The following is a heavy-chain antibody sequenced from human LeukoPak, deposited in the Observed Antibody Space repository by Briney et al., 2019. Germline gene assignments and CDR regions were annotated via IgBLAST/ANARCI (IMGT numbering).Heavy chain of an antibody. CDR3: ARGDIVVVPAAYPDY. Sequence: ASVKVSCKAYGDTFSAYYIHWVRQAPGQGLEWMGWINPNSGGTNYAQKFQGRVTMTRDTSISTAYMELSRLRSDDTAVYYCARGDIVVVPAAYPDYWGQGTLVTVSS. J-gene: IGHJ4*02. CDR1: GDTFSAYY. V-gene: IGHV1-2*02. CDR2: INPNSGGT. D-gene: IGHD2-2*01.